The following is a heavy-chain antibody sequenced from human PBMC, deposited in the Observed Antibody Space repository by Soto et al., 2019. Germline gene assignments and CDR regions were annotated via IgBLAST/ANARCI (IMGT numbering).Heavy chain of an antibody. D-gene: IGHD3-9*01. V-gene: IGHV5-51*01. CDR2: VNPADSDT. CDR3: VRPDSTGYYSH. Sequence: HGESLKISCQGSGYSFTNYWIGWVRQMPGKGLEWMGIVNPADSDTRYSPSFQGQVTVSVDKSISTAYLQRGSLKASDTAMYYCVRPDSTGYYSHWGQGTPVPVSS. CDR1: GYSFTNYW. J-gene: IGHJ4*02.